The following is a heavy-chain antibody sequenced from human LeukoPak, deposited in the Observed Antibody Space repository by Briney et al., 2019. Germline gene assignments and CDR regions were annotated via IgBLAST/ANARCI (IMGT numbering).Heavy chain of an antibody. CDR1: GFSFSTYW. J-gene: IGHJ4*02. CDR3: ARDPDQIAGANFDY. CDR2: IKQDGNGK. D-gene: IGHD6-25*01. Sequence: GVSLRLSCAASGFSFSTYWMNWVRQAPGKGLEWVANIKQDGNGKYYVDSVKGRFTISRDNAKNSLYLQMNSLRAEDTAVYYCARDPDQIAGANFDYWGQGTLVTVSS. V-gene: IGHV3-7*01.